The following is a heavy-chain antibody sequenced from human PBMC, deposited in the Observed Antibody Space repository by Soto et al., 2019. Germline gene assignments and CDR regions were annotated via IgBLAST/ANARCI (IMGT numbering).Heavy chain of an antibody. J-gene: IGHJ5*02. CDR2: INSDGTKT. Sequence: EVHLVESGGTLVQPGGSLRLSCAASGFSFNTYWMHWVRQAPGKGLVWVSRINSDGTKTTYADSVKGRFTISRDNAKNTVYLQMNSLRAEDTAVYYCATVATNSYDWFDPWGQGTLVTVSS. D-gene: IGHD5-12*01. V-gene: IGHV3-74*01. CDR1: GFSFNTYW. CDR3: ATVATNSYDWFDP.